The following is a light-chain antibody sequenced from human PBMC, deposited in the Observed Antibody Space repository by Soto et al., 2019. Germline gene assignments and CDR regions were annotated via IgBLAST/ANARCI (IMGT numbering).Light chain of an antibody. CDR3: TSYASSSTYV. CDR1: SSDVGGYNY. CDR2: DVN. V-gene: IGLV2-14*01. Sequence: QSALTQPASVSGSPGQSITISCTGTSSDVGGYNYVSWHQQHPGKAPELMIYDVNNRPSGVSNRFSGSKSGNTASLTISGLQAEDEADYYCTSYASSSTYVFGTGTKVTVL. J-gene: IGLJ1*01.